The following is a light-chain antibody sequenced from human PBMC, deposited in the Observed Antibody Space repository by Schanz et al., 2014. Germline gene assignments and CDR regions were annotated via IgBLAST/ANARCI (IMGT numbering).Light chain of an antibody. CDR3: CSYAGSSWV. Sequence: QSVLTQPPSASGTPGQRVTISCSGSSSNIGSHTVNWYQQLPETAPKLLIHSDNQRPSGVPDRFSGSKSGTSASLAISGLQSEDEADYYCCSYAGSSWVFGGGTKLTVL. CDR1: SSNIGSHT. J-gene: IGLJ3*02. CDR2: SDN. V-gene: IGLV1-44*01.